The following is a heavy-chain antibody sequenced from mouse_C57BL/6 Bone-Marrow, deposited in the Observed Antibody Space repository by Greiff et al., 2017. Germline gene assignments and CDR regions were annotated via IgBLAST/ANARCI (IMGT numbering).Heavy chain of an antibody. J-gene: IGHJ3*01. CDR1: GFTFSDYY. Sequence: EVQLVESGGGLVQPGGSLKLSCAASGFTFSDYYMYWVRQTPEKRLEWVAYISNGGGSTYYPDTVKGRFTISRDNAKNTLYLQMSRLKSEDTAMYYCAILLRGFAYWGQGTLVTVSA. D-gene: IGHD2-1*01. V-gene: IGHV5-12*01. CDR2: ISNGGGST. CDR3: AILLRGFAY.